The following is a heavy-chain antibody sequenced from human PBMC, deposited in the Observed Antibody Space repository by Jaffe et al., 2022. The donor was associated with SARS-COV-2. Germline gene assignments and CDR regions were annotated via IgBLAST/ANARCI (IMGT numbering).Heavy chain of an antibody. CDR3: ARMDILTGFDY. V-gene: IGHV2-26*01. CDR2: IFSNDEK. D-gene: IGHD3-9*01. Sequence: QVTLKESGPVLVKPTETLTLTCTVSGFSLSNARMGVSWIRQPPGKALEWLAHIFSNDEKSYSTSLKSRLTISKDTSKSQVVLTMTNMDPVDTATYYCARMDILTGFDYWGQGTLVTVSS. CDR1: GFSLSNARMG. J-gene: IGHJ4*02.